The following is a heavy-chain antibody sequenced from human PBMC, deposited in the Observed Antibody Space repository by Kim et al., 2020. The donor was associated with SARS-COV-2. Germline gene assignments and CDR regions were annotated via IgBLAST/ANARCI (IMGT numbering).Heavy chain of an antibody. J-gene: IGHJ4*02. V-gene: IGHV3-23*01. CDR3: AKDRGSIVGATSGSYY. D-gene: IGHD1-26*01. Sequence: SVKSRFTIARDNSKNTLYLQMNSLRAEDTAVYYCAKDRGSIVGATSGSYYWGQGTLVTVSS.